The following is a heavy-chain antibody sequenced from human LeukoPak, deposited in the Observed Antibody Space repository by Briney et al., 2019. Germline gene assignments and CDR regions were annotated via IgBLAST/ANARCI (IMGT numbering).Heavy chain of an antibody. V-gene: IGHV3-15*01. D-gene: IGHD3-22*01. J-gene: IGHJ4*02. CDR1: GFTFSNAW. CDR3: LGDDSSGYSIDY. Sequence: GGSLRLSCAASGFTFSNAWMTWVRQAPGKGLEWVGRIKSKTDGEITGYAAPVKGRFTISRDDSKNTLYLQMNSLKIEDTAVYYCLGDDSSGYSIDYWGQGALVTVSS. CDR2: IKSKTDGEIT.